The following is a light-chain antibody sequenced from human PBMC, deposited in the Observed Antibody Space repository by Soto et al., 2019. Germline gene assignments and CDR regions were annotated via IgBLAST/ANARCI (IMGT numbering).Light chain of an antibody. V-gene: IGLV1-40*01. J-gene: IGLJ2*01. CDR2: GDS. CDR3: QARYSSLRAVV. Sequence: QSVLTQPPSVSGAPGQGVTISCTGSSSNIGTGHDVHWYQQVAGAAPKLIIYGDSNRPSGFPDRFAGSKSFTSASLAITGLQAEDGAYYSCQARYSSLRAVVFGGVNKVT. CDR1: SSNIGTGHD.